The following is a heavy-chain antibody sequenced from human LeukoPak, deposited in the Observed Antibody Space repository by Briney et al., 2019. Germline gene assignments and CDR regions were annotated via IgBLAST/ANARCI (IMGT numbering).Heavy chain of an antibody. Sequence: PGGSLRLSCVASGFTFDDYGISWVRQAPGKGLEWASRIHWNSGSTRYADSVKGRFTISRDNAKNSPYLQMNSLRAEDTAVYYCAELGITMIGGVWGKGTTVTISS. V-gene: IGHV3-20*04. J-gene: IGHJ6*04. D-gene: IGHD3-10*02. CDR1: GFTFDDYG. CDR2: IHWNSGST. CDR3: AELGITMIGGV.